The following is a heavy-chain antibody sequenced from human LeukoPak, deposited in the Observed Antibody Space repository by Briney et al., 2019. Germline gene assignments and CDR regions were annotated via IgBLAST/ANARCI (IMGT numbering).Heavy chain of an antibody. V-gene: IGHV4-59*01. CDR1: GASISSYY. D-gene: IGHD1-14*01. J-gene: IGHJ3*01. CDR3: ARGAVSGTPGFDV. Sequence: SETLSLTCTVSGASISSYYWSWIRQPPGKGLEWIGYIHHSGSTNYKPSLMSRVTISVDTSKNQFSLKLTSVTAAATAVYYCARGAVSGTPGFDVWGQGTMVTVSS. CDR2: IHHSGST.